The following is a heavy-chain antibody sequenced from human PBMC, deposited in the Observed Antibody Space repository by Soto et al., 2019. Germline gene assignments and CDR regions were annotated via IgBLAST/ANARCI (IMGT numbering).Heavy chain of an antibody. CDR2: ISAYNGNT. J-gene: IGHJ4*02. CDR1: GYTFNSFG. CDR3: ARLFQYVCGCFQELYF. V-gene: IGHV1-18*04. D-gene: IGHD2-21*01. Sequence: ASVKVSCKASGYTFNSFGINWVRQAPGQGLERMVRISAYNGNTNYAQKFHGRVTMTADTSTTTAYLELTSLRSDDTAVYYCARLFQYVCGCFQELYFWGQGTLVTVSS.